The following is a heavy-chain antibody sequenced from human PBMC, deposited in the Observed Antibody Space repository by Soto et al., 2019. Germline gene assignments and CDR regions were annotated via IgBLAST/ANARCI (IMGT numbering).Heavy chain of an antibody. D-gene: IGHD3-10*01. CDR2: IYTSGST. Sequence: SETLSLTCTVSGGSISSYYWSWIRQPAEKGLEWIGRIYTSGSTNYNPSLKSRVTMSVDTSKNQFSLKLSSVTAADTAVYYCARGYYYGSGSYYLDYYYYGMDVWGQGTTVTVSS. V-gene: IGHV4-4*07. CDR1: GGSISSYY. CDR3: ARGYYYGSGSYYLDYYYYGMDV. J-gene: IGHJ6*02.